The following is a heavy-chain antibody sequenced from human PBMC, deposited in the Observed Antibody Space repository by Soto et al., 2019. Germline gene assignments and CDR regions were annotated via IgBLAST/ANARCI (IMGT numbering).Heavy chain of an antibody. V-gene: IGHV4-30-4*01. CDR1: GGSISSGDYY. D-gene: IGHD2-2*01. CDR3: ARVVRFCSSPSCRGRNWFDP. CDR2: MFYTGTT. J-gene: IGHJ5*02. Sequence: PPETLCLTCSVSGGSISSGDYYWSWIRQPPGKGLEWIGYMFYTGTTYYNPSLKSRITISMDTSKNQFSLRLTSVTAADTAEYHCARVVRFCSSPSCRGRNWFDPWGQGTRVSVSS.